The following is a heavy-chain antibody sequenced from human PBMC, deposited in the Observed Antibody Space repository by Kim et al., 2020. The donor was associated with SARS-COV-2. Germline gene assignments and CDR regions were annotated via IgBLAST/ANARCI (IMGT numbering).Heavy chain of an antibody. CDR3: ARGAVGATGNY. D-gene: IGHD1-26*01. V-gene: IGHV1-18*01. CDR2: ISAHNGNT. Sequence: ASVKVSCKASGYTFITYGISWVRQAPGQGLEWMGWISAHNGNTNYAQNLQGRVTMTTDTSTSTAYMELRGLKSDDTAVYYCARGAVGATGNYWGQGTLVTVSS. CDR1: GYTFITYG. J-gene: IGHJ4*02.